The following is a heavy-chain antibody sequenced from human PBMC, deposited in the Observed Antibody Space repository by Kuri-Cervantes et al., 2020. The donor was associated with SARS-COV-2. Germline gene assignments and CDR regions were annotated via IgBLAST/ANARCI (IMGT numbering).Heavy chain of an antibody. CDR2: IYYSGST. D-gene: IGHD6-13*01. Sequence: SETLSLTCSVSGGSISSYYWSWIRQPPGKGLEWIGYIYYSGSTNYNPSLMSRLTISVDTSKNQFSLKLSSVTAADTALYYCARDRGRIAAAGIGWFDPWGQGTLVTVSS. CDR3: ARDRGRIAAAGIGWFDP. J-gene: IGHJ5*02. V-gene: IGHV4-59*01. CDR1: GGSISSYY.